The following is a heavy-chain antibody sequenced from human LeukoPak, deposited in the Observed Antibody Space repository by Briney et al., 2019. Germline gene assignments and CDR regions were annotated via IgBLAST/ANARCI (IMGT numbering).Heavy chain of an antibody. V-gene: IGHV3-9*01. D-gene: IGHD3-22*01. J-gene: IGHJ4*02. Sequence: PGGSLRLSCAASGFTFDDYSMHWVRQAPGKGLEWVSGISWNSGIIAYADSVKGRFTISRDNAKNSLYLQMNSLRAEDTAVYYCARAVYGYSYLGIATYFDYWGQGTLVTVSS. CDR1: GFTFDDYS. CDR3: ARAVYGYSYLGIATYFDY. CDR2: ISWNSGII.